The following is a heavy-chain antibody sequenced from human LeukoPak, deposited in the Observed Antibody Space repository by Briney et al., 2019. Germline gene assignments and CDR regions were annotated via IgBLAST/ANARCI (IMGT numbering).Heavy chain of an antibody. Sequence: GGSLRLSCAASGFTFSTYWMSWVRQAPGKGLEWVANIKQDGSEKYYLDSVKGRFTISRDNAKNSLYLQMNSLRAEDTAVYFCTREAAAGIDYWGQGTLDTASS. CDR3: TREAAAGIDY. CDR2: IKQDGSEK. J-gene: IGHJ4*02. V-gene: IGHV3-7*01. CDR1: GFTFSTYW. D-gene: IGHD6-13*01.